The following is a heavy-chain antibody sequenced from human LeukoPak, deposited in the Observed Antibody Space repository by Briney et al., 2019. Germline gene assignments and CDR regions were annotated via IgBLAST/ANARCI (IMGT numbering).Heavy chain of an antibody. CDR2: ISGSGGST. J-gene: IGHJ4*02. D-gene: IGHD6-19*01. Sequence: PGGSLRLSCAASGFTFSSYVLSWVRQAPGKGLEWVSDISGSGGSTNYADSVKGRFTISRDNSKNTLYVQMNNLRAEDTAVYYCAKDPSNSSGWYDYWGQGTLVTVSS. V-gene: IGHV3-23*01. CDR1: GFTFSSYV. CDR3: AKDPSNSSGWYDY.